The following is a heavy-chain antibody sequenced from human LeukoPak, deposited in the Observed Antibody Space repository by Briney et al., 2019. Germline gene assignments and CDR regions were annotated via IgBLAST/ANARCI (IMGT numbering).Heavy chain of an antibody. V-gene: IGHV4-59*01. CDR1: GGSISSYY. D-gene: IGHD6-19*01. J-gene: IGHJ3*02. Sequence: SETLSLTCTVSGGSISSYYWSWIRQPPGKGLDWIGYIYYSGSTNYNPSLKIRVTISVDTSKNQFSLKLSSVTAADTAVYYCAREEDSSGFVDAFDIWGQGTMVTVSS. CDR3: AREEDSSGFVDAFDI. CDR2: IYYSGST.